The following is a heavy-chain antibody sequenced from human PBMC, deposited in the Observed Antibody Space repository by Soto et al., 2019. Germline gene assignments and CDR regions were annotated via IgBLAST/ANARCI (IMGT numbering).Heavy chain of an antibody. CDR1: GFTFSSYS. CDR2: ISSSSSYI. CDR3: AGGYDFWSGTIFTGYYYYGMDV. V-gene: IGHV3-21*01. Sequence: GGSLRLSCAASGFTFSSYSMNWVRQAPGKGLEWVSSISSSSSYIYYADSVKGRFTISRDNAKNSLYLQMNSLRAEDTAVYYCAGGYDFWSGTIFTGYYYYGMDVWGQGTTVTVSS. D-gene: IGHD3-3*01. J-gene: IGHJ6*02.